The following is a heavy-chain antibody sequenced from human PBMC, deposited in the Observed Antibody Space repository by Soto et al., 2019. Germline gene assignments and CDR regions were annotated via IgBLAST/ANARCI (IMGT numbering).Heavy chain of an antibody. CDR1: GFTFSSYS. D-gene: IGHD3-10*01. J-gene: IGHJ6*02. Sequence: GGSLRLSCAASGFTFSSYSMNWVRQAPGKGLEWVSSISSSSSYIYYADSVKGRFTISRDNAKNSLYLQMNSLRAEDTAVYYCARGSLWFGELLSPYYYYGMDVWAKGPRSPSP. CDR2: ISSSSSYI. V-gene: IGHV3-21*01. CDR3: ARGSLWFGELLSPYYYYGMDV.